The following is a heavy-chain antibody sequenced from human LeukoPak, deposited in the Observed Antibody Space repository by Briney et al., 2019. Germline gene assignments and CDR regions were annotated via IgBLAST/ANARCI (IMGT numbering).Heavy chain of an antibody. CDR1: GGSFSGYY. D-gene: IGHD5-12*01. CDR2: IDHSGST. CDR3: ARDPTWGSGYPMDY. J-gene: IGHJ4*02. Sequence: PSETLSLTCAVYGGSFSGYYWSWIRQPPGKGLECIGEIDHSGSTNYNPSLKSRVTISVDTSKNQFSLKLSSVTAADTAVYYCARDPTWGSGYPMDYWGQGTLVTVSS. V-gene: IGHV4-34*01.